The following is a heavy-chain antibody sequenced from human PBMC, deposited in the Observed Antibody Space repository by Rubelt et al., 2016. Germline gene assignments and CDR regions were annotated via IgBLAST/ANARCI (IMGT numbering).Heavy chain of an antibody. V-gene: IGHV3-7*03. CDR3: AKDREMSPILGGYFDL. J-gene: IGHJ2*01. D-gene: IGHD5-24*01. Sequence: EVQLVESGGGLVQPGGSLRLSCAASGFTFSDSWMTWVRQAPGEGLEWVATLRQDGGEKYYVDSVKGRFTISRDNSKKTLFLQMSSLGAEDTARYSCAKDREMSPILGGYFDLWGRGTLVTVSS. CDR1: GFTFSDSW. CDR2: LRQDGGEK.